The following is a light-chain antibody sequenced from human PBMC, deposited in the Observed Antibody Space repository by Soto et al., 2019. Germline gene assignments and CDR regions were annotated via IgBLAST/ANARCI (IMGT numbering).Light chain of an antibody. Sequence: QSVLTQPASVSGSPGQSITISCTGTSSDVGDYKYVSWYQQYPGKAPKLMIYEVSNRPSGVSNRFSGSKSGNTASLTISGLQAEDEADYYCSSYTSSSTRVFGGGTKLTVL. CDR1: SSDVGDYKY. V-gene: IGLV2-14*01. CDR3: SSYTSSSTRV. J-gene: IGLJ3*02. CDR2: EVS.